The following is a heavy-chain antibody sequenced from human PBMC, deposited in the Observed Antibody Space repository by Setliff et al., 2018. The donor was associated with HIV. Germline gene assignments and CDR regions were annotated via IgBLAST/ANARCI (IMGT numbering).Heavy chain of an antibody. Sequence: SVKVSCKASGGTFSSYAIGWVRQAPGQGLEWMGGIIPIFGTTHYAQKFQGRVTVTADESTSTAYMQLSSLRSDDTAVYYCARGRNYDSSGYGDYYYYMDVWGKGTTVTVSS. D-gene: IGHD3-22*01. CDR2: IIPIFGTT. V-gene: IGHV1-69*13. J-gene: IGHJ6*03. CDR1: GGTFSSYA. CDR3: ARGRNYDSSGYGDYYYYMDV.